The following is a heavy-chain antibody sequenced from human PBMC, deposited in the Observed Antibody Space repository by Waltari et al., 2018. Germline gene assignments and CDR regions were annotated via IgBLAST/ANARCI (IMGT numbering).Heavy chain of an antibody. CDR3: ARGMYSFDY. D-gene: IGHD2-8*01. CDR1: GFTFSSYW. J-gene: IGHJ4*02. Sequence: EVQLVESGGGLVQPGGSLRLSCAASGFTFSSYWMSWVRQAPGKGLEGVANIKQEGSEKDYVDSVKGRFTISRENAKNALYLQMNSLRAEDTAVYYCARGMYSFDYWGQGTLVTVSS. V-gene: IGHV3-7*04. CDR2: IKQEGSEK.